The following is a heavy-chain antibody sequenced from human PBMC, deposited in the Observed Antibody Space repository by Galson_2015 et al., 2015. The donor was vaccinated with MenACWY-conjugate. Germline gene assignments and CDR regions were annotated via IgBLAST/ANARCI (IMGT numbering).Heavy chain of an antibody. D-gene: IGHD1-26*01. CDR1: GFTFSRYA. V-gene: IGHV3-33*01. Sequence: SLRLSCAASGFTFSRYAMHWVRQAPGKGLEWVAVIWFDGSKTYYADSVKGRFTISRDNSKNMAYLQMNSLQSEDTAVYYCTRRMLGSTDGYDIWGQGTMVAV. CDR3: TRRMLGSTDGYDI. CDR2: IWFDGSKT. J-gene: IGHJ3*02.